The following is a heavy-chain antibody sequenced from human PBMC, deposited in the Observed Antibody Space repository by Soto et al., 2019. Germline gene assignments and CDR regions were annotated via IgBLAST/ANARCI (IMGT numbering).Heavy chain of an antibody. J-gene: IGHJ4*02. CDR1: GGSISSGCYY. Sequence: QVQLQESGPGLVKPSQTLSLTCTVSGGSISSGCYYWSWIRQHPGKGLEWLGYIYYSGRTYYNPYLKSRVTTSVDTSKTQFTLKLSSVTAADTAVYYCAREAAGDDYWGQGTLVTVSS. V-gene: IGHV4-31*03. CDR2: IYYSGRT. D-gene: IGHD6-25*01. CDR3: AREAAGDDY.